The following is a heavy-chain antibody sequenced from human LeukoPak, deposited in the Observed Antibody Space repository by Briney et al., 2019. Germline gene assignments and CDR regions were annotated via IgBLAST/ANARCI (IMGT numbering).Heavy chain of an antibody. Sequence: SETLSLTCAVSGYSISSGYYWGWVRQAPGKGLEWIGSIYHTGSTDYNPSLKSRLTKSVDMSKNQFSLNLRSVTAADTAVYYRARDKDDYVGGTYRWWGQGMLVTVSS. CDR2: IYHTGST. D-gene: IGHD3-16*02. J-gene: IGHJ4*02. CDR3: ARDKDDYVGGTYRW. CDR1: GYSISSGYY. V-gene: IGHV4-38-2*01.